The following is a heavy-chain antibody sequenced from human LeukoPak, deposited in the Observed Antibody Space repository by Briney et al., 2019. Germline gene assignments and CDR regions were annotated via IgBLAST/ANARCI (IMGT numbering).Heavy chain of an antibody. CDR2: IYYSGST. V-gene: IGHV4-59*01. Sequence: KPSETLSLTCTVSGGSISSYYWSGFRQPPGEGLEGIGYIYYSGSTNYNPSLKSRATISVATSKNQFSLKLSSVTAADTAVYYCASERNYYGYFDYWGQGTLVTVSS. D-gene: IGHD1-7*01. CDR3: ASERNYYGYFDY. J-gene: IGHJ4*02. CDR1: GGSISSYY.